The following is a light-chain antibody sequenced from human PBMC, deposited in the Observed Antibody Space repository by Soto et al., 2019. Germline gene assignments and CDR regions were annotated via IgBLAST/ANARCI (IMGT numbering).Light chain of an antibody. CDR3: QDHNNWPPDT. CDR1: QSVSSN. Sequence: EKVMTQSPATLSVSPGERATLSCRASQSVSSNLAWYQQKPGQAPRLLIYGASTRATGIPARFSGSGSGTEFTLTISSLQSEDFAVYFCQDHNNWPPDTFGQGTKV. V-gene: IGKV3D-15*01. J-gene: IGKJ1*01. CDR2: GAS.